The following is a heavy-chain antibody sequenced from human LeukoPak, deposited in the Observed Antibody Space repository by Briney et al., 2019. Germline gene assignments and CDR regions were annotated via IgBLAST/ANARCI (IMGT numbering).Heavy chain of an antibody. D-gene: IGHD2-15*01. V-gene: IGHV3-23*01. CDR2: ISGSDGST. CDR1: GFTFSSYA. J-gene: IGHJ4*02. CDR3: AKGRGYCTGGSCYSDY. Sequence: QPGGSLRLSCAASGFTFSSYAMSWVRQAPGKGLERVSTISGSDGSTYYADSVKGRFTISRDNSKNTLYLQMNSLRVEDTAIYYCAKGRGYCTGGSCYSDYWGQGTLVTVSS.